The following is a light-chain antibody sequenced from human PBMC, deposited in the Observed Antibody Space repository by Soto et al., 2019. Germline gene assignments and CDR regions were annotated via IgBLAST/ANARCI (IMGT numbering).Light chain of an antibody. V-gene: IGKV3-20*01. CDR3: QQSYSAQYT. CDR1: QSISSNY. Sequence: IVLTQSPGTLSLSPGERATLSCRASQSISSNYLAWYQQKPGQAPRLINYGASNRATGIPDRFSGSGSGTDFTLTISRLEPEDFATYFCQQSYSAQYTFGQGTKLEIK. CDR2: GAS. J-gene: IGKJ2*01.